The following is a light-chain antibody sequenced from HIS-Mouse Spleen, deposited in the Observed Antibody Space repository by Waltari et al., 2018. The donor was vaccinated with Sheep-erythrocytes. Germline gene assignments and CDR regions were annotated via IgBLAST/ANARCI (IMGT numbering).Light chain of an antibody. CDR2: DAS. Sequence: EIVLTQSPATLSLSPGERATLSCRARQRVSSYLAGYQQKPGQAPRLLIQDASNRATGIPARFSGSGSGTDFTLTISSLEPEDVAVYYCQQRSNWYTFGQGTKLEIK. CDR1: QRVSSY. J-gene: IGKJ2*01. V-gene: IGKV3-11*01. CDR3: QQRSNWYT.